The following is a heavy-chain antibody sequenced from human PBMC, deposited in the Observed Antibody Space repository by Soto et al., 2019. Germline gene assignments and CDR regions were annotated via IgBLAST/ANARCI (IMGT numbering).Heavy chain of an antibody. Sequence: LSLTCAVSGGSISSSNWWSWVRQPPGKGLEWIGEIYHSGSTNYNPSLKSRVTISVDKSKNQFSLKLSSVTAADTAVYYCARGWNTMVRGVRIPYYFDYWGQGTLVTVSS. CDR2: IYHSGST. V-gene: IGHV4-4*02. D-gene: IGHD3-10*01. J-gene: IGHJ4*02. CDR3: ARGWNTMVRGVRIPYYFDY. CDR1: GGSISSSNW.